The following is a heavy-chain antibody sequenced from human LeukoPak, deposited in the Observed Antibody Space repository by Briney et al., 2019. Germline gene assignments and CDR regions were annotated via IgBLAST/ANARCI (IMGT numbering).Heavy chain of an antibody. CDR2: IHSDGTT. Sequence: GGSLRLSCAASGFIVSSNYMSWVRQAPGKGLEWVSVIHSDGTTHYADSVKGRFTISRDNSKNTLYLQMNSLRVEDTAMYYCARETGYSTSWYAYYFDYWGQGTLVTVAS. CDR3: ARETGYSTSWYAYYFDY. D-gene: IGHD6-13*01. V-gene: IGHV3-53*01. CDR1: GFIVSSNY. J-gene: IGHJ4*02.